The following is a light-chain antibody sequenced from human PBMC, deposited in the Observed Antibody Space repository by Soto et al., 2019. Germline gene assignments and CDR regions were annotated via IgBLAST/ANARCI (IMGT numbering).Light chain of an antibody. Sequence: AIQMTQSPSSLSASVGDSVTITCRASQGIRNDLGWYQQKPGKAPKLLIYAASSLQSGAPSRFSGSGSGTDSTLTISSLQPEDSATYYCLQDYNYPRTFGQGTTVEIK. CDR3: LQDYNYPRT. CDR2: AAS. J-gene: IGKJ1*01. V-gene: IGKV1-6*01. CDR1: QGIRND.